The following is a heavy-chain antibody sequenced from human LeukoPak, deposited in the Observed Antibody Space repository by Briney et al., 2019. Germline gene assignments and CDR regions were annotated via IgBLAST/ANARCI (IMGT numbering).Heavy chain of an antibody. V-gene: IGHV3-48*04. J-gene: IGHJ4*02. CDR1: GFTFSTYS. D-gene: IGHD7-27*01. Sequence: GGSLRLSCVASGFTFSTYSINWVRQAPGKGLEWVSFISSSGATIYYADSVKGRFTISRDNAKNSLYLQMNSLRAEDTAVYYCARGRLGNTPLFDYXGXGTLVPVSS. CDR3: ARGRLGNTPLFDY. CDR2: ISSSGATI.